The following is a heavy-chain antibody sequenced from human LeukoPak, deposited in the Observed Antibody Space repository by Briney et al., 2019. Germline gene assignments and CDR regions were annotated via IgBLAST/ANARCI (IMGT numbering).Heavy chain of an antibody. J-gene: IGHJ4*02. D-gene: IGHD3-16*01. CDR3: ARERTLGPFDY. CDR2: ISYDGSNK. CDR1: GFTFSSYA. Sequence: QSGRSLRLSCAASGFTFSSYAMHWVRQAPGKGLECVAVISYDGSNKYYADSVKGRFTISRDNSKNTLYLQMNSLRDEDAAVYYCARERTLGPFDYWGQGTLVTVSS. V-gene: IGHV3-30*01.